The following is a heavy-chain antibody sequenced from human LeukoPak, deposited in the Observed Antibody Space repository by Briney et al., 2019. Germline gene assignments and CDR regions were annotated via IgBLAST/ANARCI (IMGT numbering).Heavy chain of an antibody. Sequence: GGSLRLSCTASGFTFDSYGMAWVRQAPGKGLEWVSAISGSGGSTYYADSVKGRFTISRDNSKNTLYLQMNSLRAEDTAVYYCAKEHGSGRILFDYWGQGTLVTVSS. V-gene: IGHV3-23*01. D-gene: IGHD3-3*01. CDR3: AKEHGSGRILFDY. CDR1: GFTFDSYG. J-gene: IGHJ4*02. CDR2: ISGSGGST.